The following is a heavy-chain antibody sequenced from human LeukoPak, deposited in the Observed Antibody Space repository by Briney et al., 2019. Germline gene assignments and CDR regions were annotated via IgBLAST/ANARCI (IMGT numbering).Heavy chain of an antibody. CDR2: ISGSGGST. CDR1: GFTFSSYA. D-gene: IGHD4-23*01. CDR3: AKDLLEYGGTPHAVDY. V-gene: IGHV3-23*01. Sequence: GGSLRLSCAASGFTFSSYAMSWVRQAPGKGLEWVSAISGSGGSTYYADSVKGRFTIARNNSKNTLYLQMNRLRAEDTAVYYCAKDLLEYGGTPHAVDYWGQGTLVTVSS. J-gene: IGHJ4*02.